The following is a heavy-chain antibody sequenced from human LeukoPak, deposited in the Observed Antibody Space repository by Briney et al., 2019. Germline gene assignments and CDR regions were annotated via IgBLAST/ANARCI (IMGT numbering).Heavy chain of an antibody. CDR2: IRYDGSNK. D-gene: IGHD3-9*01. CDR3: AREPRYYDILTGYAPGYYYGMDV. J-gene: IGHJ6*02. V-gene: IGHV3-30*02. Sequence: GGSLRLSCAASGFTFSSYGMHWVRQAPGKGLEWVTFIRYDGSNKYYADSVKGRFTISRDNPKNTLYLQMNSLRAEDTAVYYCAREPRYYDILTGYAPGYYYGMDVWGQGTTVTVSS. CDR1: GFTFSSYG.